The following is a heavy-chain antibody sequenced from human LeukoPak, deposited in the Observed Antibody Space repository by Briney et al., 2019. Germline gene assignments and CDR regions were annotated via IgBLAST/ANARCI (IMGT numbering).Heavy chain of an antibody. D-gene: IGHD2-8*01. J-gene: IGHJ4*02. CDR3: AKAQGPNPPYDY. Sequence: SGTLSLTCAVSGGSISSSNWWSWVRQPPGKGLEWIGEIYHSGSTNYNPSLKSRVTISVDKSKNQFSLKLSSVTAADTAIYFCAKAQGPNPPYDYWGQGTLVTVSS. CDR2: IYHSGST. V-gene: IGHV4-4*02. CDR1: GGSISSSNW.